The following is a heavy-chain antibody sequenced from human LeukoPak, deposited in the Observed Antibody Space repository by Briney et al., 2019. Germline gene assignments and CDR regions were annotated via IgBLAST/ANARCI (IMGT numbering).Heavy chain of an antibody. Sequence: SETLSLTCTLSGGSISSSSYYWGWIRQPPGKGLEWIGSIYYSGSTYYNPSLKSRVTISVDTSKNQFSLKLSSVTAADTAVYYCARRFDSGWDDAFDIWGQGTMVTVSS. D-gene: IGHD6-19*01. CDR2: IYYSGST. V-gene: IGHV4-39*01. CDR3: ARRFDSGWDDAFDI. CDR1: GGSISSSSYY. J-gene: IGHJ3*02.